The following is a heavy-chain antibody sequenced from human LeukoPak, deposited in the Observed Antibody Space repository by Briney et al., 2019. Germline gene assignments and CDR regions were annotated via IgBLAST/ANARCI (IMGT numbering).Heavy chain of an antibody. Sequence: AAVKVSCKASGSPFSIYGISRVRQAPGQGLEWMGWISAYNGNTNYAQKFQGRVTMTTDTSTSTAYMEVRSLRSDDTAVYYCARDPYSTSPKPFYFDFWGRGTLVTVSS. D-gene: IGHD6-13*01. V-gene: IGHV1-18*01. CDR2: ISAYNGNT. CDR3: ARDPYSTSPKPFYFDF. J-gene: IGHJ4*02. CDR1: GSPFSIYG.